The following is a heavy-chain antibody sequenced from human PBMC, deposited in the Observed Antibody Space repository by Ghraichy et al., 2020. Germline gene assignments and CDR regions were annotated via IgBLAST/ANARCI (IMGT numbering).Heavy chain of an antibody. CDR3: ARLYCSGGSCWYFDY. J-gene: IGHJ4*02. CDR1: GFTVSSNY. CDR2: IYSGGST. Sequence: ESLNISCAASGFTVSSNYMSWVRQAPGKGLEWVSVIYSGGSTYYADSVKGRFTISRDNSKNTLYLQMNSLRAEDTAVYYCARLYCSGGSCWYFDYWGQGTLVTVSS. V-gene: IGHV3-66*02. D-gene: IGHD2-15*01.